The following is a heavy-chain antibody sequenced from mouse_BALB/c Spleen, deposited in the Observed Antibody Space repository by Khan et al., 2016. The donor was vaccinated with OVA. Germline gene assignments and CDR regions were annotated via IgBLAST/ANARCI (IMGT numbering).Heavy chain of an antibody. CDR2: INPSNGGS. CDR3: TRGGDGSPFAF. J-gene: IGHJ3*01. V-gene: IGHV1S81*02. CDR1: GYSFTSYY. Sequence: QVQLQQSGAELVKPGASVKLSCKASGYSFTSYYIHWVKQRPGQGLEWIGEINPSNGGSNVNEKFKSKATLTEDKSSSTAYMELSSLTSEDSAVDYGTRGGDGSPFAFWGQGTLVTVSA. D-gene: IGHD1-1*01.